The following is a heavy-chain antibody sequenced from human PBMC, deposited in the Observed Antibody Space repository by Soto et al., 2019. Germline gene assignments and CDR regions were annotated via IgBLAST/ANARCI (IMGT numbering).Heavy chain of an antibody. Sequence: QVQLVQSGAEVKKPGSSVKVSRKASGGTFSSYAISWVRQAPGQGLEWVGGIIPIFGTANYAQKFQGRVTITADESTSTAYMELSSLRSEDTAVYYCASNGLAAAIEYGMDVWGQGTTVTVSS. CDR2: IIPIFGTA. D-gene: IGHD2-2*01. J-gene: IGHJ6*02. CDR3: ASNGLAAAIEYGMDV. V-gene: IGHV1-69*12. CDR1: GGTFSSYA.